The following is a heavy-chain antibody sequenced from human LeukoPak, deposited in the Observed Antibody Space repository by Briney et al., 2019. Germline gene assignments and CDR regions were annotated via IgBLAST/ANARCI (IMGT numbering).Heavy chain of an antibody. D-gene: IGHD3-10*01. V-gene: IGHV4-34*01. CDR3: ARGGGITMVRGLDY. CDR2: INHSGST. J-gene: IGHJ4*02. CDR1: GGSFGGYY. Sequence: SETLSLTCAVYGGSFGGYYWSWIRQPPGKGLEWIGEINHSGSTNYNPSLKSRVTISVDTSKNQFSLKLSSVTAADTAVYYCARGGGITMVRGLDYWGQGTLVTVSS.